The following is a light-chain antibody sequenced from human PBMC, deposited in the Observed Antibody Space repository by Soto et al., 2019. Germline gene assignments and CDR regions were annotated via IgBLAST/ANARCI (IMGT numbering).Light chain of an antibody. J-gene: IGKJ1*01. CDR2: AAS. CDR3: QQSYSTPRT. CDR1: QSISSY. V-gene: IGKV1-39*01. Sequence: ILLTQSPSYMSARVGDTVTITHRASQSISSYLNWYQQKPGKAPKLLIYAASSLQSGVPSRFSGSGSGTDFTLTISSLQPEDFATYYCQQSYSTPRTFGQGTKVDI.